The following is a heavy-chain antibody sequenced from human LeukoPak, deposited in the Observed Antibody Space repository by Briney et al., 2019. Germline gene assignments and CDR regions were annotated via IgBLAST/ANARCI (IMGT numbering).Heavy chain of an antibody. D-gene: IGHD3-22*01. CDR3: AREVDSSVQGAFDI. CDR2: IISMFGLV. CDR1: GYTFASYV. J-gene: IGHJ3*02. Sequence: GASVKVSCKASGYTFASYVITWVRQAPGQGLEWMGGIISMFGLVNYAENFRGRVTIVADESTTTAYMEMSSLRSEDTAVYYCAREVDSSVQGAFDIWGQGTMVTVSS. V-gene: IGHV1-69*13.